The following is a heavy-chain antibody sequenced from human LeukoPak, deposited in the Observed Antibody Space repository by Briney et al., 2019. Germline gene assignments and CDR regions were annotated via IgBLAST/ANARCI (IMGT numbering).Heavy chain of an antibody. CDR1: GGSINNHF. J-gene: IGHJ6*02. Sequence: SETLSLTCTVSGGSINNHFWSWIRQPPGEGLEWIGHIYYSGSTNYNPSLKSRVTMSVDTSKNQFSLKLRSVTAADTAVYYCARDSDPYGMDVWGQGTTVTVSS. V-gene: IGHV4-59*11. CDR3: ARDSDPYGMDV. CDR2: IYYSGST. D-gene: IGHD2-21*02.